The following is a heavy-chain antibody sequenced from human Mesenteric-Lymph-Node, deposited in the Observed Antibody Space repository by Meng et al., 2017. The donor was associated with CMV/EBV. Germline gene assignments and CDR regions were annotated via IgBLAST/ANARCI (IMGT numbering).Heavy chain of an antibody. D-gene: IGHD3-10*01. CDR3: ARRLLWFGEGFDY. V-gene: IGHV1-24*01. CDR2: FDPEDGET. Sequence: CKGSGYTLTELSMHWVRQAPGKGLEWMGGFDPEDGETIYAQKFQGRVTMTEDTSTDTAYMELSSLRSEDTAVYYCARRLLWFGEGFDYWGQGTLVTVSS. J-gene: IGHJ4*02. CDR1: GYTLTELS.